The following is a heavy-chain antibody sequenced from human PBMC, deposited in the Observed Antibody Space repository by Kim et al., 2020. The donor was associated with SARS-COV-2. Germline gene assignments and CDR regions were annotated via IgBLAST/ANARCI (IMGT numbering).Heavy chain of an antibody. CDR3: AKDRYYYGSGSSLGY. J-gene: IGHJ4*02. CDR2: ISGSGGST. CDR1: GFTFSSYA. V-gene: IGHV3-23*01. Sequence: GGSLRLSCAASGFTFSSYAMSWVRQAPGKGLEWVSAISGSGGSTYYADSVKGRFTISRDNSKNTLYLQMNSLRAEDTAVYYCAKDRYYYGSGSSLGYWGQGTLVTVSS. D-gene: IGHD3-10*01.